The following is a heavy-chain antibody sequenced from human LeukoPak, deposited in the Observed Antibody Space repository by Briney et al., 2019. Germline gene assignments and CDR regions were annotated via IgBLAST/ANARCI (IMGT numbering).Heavy chain of an antibody. CDR1: GFTFSGSA. Sequence: GGSLRLSCAASGFTFSGSAMHWVRQASGKGLEWVGRIRSKANSYATAYAASVKGRFTISRDDSKNTAYLQMHSLKTEDTAVYYCTGSYYYDSSGYYSFDYWGQGTLVTVSS. J-gene: IGHJ4*02. D-gene: IGHD3-22*01. CDR2: IRSKANSYAT. CDR3: TGSYYYDSSGYYSFDY. V-gene: IGHV3-73*01.